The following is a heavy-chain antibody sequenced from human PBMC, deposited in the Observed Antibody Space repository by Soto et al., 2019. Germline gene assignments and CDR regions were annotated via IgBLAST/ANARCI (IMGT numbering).Heavy chain of an antibody. CDR1: GGSISSGGYS. CDR3: ARASYDSSTYYLDY. J-gene: IGHJ4*02. CDR2: IYHSGST. V-gene: IGHV4-30-2*01. Sequence: PSETLSLTCAVSGGSISSGGYSWSWIRQPPGKGLEWIGYIYHSGSTYYNPSLKSRVTISVDRSNNQFSLKLSSVTAADTAVYYCARASYDSSTYYLDYWGQGTLVTVSS. D-gene: IGHD3-22*01.